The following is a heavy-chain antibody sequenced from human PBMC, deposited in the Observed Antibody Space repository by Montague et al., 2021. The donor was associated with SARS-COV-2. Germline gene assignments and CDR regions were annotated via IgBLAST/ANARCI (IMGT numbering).Heavy chain of an antibody. Sequence: SRSLSCAASGFPFSSYDMHWVRQATGKGLEWVSAIGTAGDTYYPGSVKGRFTIPRENAKNSLYLQMNSLRAGDTAVYYCARGHHYYDSSGYLGAGYYYYYMDVWAKGPRSPSP. CDR1: GFPFSSYD. V-gene: IGHV3-13*01. D-gene: IGHD3-22*01. CDR3: ARGHHYYDSSGYLGAGYYYYYMDV. J-gene: IGHJ6*03. CDR2: IGTAGDT.